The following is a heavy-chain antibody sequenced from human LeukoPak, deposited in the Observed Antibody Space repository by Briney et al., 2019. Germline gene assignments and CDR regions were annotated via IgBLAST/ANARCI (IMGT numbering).Heavy chain of an antibody. J-gene: IGHJ4*02. CDR2: ISYDGSNK. CDR3: ARGAGFDY. Sequence: GGSLRLSCAASGFTFSSYSMNWVRQAPGKGLEWVAVISYDGSNKYYADSVKGRFTISRDNSKNTLYLQMNSLRAEDTAVYYCARGAGFDYWGQGTLVTVSS. D-gene: IGHD3-16*01. V-gene: IGHV3-30*03. CDR1: GFTFSSYS.